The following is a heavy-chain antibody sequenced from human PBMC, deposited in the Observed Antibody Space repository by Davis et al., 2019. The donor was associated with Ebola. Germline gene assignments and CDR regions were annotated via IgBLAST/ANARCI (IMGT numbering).Heavy chain of an antibody. CDR1: GGSISNYY. CDR2: IYYSGST. J-gene: IGHJ4*02. V-gene: IGHV4-59*08. CDR3: ARRTCTNTCYFDR. D-gene: IGHD2-2*01. Sequence: SETLSLTCTVSGGSISNYYWNWIRQPPGKGLEWIGHIYYSGSTNYKPSLKSRVTMSVDTSKNQFSLKLNSVTAADTAVYYCARRTCTNTCYFDRWGQGTLVTVSS.